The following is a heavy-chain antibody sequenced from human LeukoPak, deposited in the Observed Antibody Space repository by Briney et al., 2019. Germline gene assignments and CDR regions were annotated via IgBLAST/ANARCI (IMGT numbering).Heavy chain of an antibody. CDR3: ARGFPADIAADDY. CDR2: IWYDGSNK. V-gene: IGHV3-33*01. Sequence: GRSLRLSCAASGFTFSSYGMHWVRQAPGKGLEWVAVIWYDGSNKYYADSVKGRFTISRGNSKNTLYLQMNSLRAEDTAVYYCARGFPADIAADDYWGQGTLVTVSS. D-gene: IGHD6-13*01. CDR1: GFTFSSYG. J-gene: IGHJ4*02.